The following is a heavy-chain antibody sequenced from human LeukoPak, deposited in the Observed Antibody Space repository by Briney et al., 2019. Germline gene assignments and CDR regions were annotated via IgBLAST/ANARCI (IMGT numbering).Heavy chain of an antibody. Sequence: SETLSLTCRVSGDSVSRYYWIWLRQSPVKGLEWIGYIYNRRSTNYNPSLKSRAAISVDTSKNQFSLELNSVTAADTAVYYCARSTGYSDSGSYYLDAFDIWGPGTMVTVSS. CDR2: IYNRRST. CDR1: GDSVSRYY. CDR3: ARSTGYSDSGSYYLDAFDI. D-gene: IGHD3-10*01. J-gene: IGHJ3*02. V-gene: IGHV4-59*08.